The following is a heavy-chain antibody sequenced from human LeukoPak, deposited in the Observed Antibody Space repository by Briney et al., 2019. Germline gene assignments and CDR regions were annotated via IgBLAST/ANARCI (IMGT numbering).Heavy chain of an antibody. CDR3: ARGYTSGWYYFDY. V-gene: IGHV3-74*01. Sequence: GGSLRLSCAASGFTFSSSWMHWVRQAPGKGLVWVSRINSDGSTTSYADSVKGRFTIFRDNAKNTLYLQMNSLRAEDTAVYYCARGYTSGWYYFDYWGQGTLVTVSS. CDR1: GFTFSSSW. J-gene: IGHJ4*02. CDR2: INSDGSTT. D-gene: IGHD6-19*01.